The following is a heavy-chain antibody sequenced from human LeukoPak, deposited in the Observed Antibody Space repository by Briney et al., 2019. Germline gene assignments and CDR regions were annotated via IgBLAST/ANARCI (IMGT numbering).Heavy chain of an antibody. V-gene: IGHV3-74*01. D-gene: IGHD2-15*01. J-gene: IGHJ3*02. CDR1: GFIFSTYW. CDR3: ATELRESGASSRNAFDI. CDR2: INSDGSYT. Sequence: PGGSLRLSCTASGFIFSTYWMHWVRQAPGRGLVWVSLINSDGSYTDFADSVKGRFTISRDNAQSTLYLQMNSLRVEDTAVYYCATELRESGASSRNAFDIWGQGTVVSVSS.